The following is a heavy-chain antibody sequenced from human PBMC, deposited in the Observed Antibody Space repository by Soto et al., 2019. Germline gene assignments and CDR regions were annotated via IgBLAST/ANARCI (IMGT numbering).Heavy chain of an antibody. J-gene: IGHJ4*02. CDR1: GFNFSSYA. CDR2: ISSNGGST. V-gene: IGHV3-64D*08. CDR3: VKAALVLAQLGLFDY. D-gene: IGHD5-18*01. Sequence: PGGSLRLSCSSSGFNFSSYAMHWVRQAPGKGLEYVSAISSNGGSTYYADSVKGRYTISRDNSKNTLYLQMSSLRAEDTAVYYCVKAALVLAQLGLFDYWGQGTLVTVSS.